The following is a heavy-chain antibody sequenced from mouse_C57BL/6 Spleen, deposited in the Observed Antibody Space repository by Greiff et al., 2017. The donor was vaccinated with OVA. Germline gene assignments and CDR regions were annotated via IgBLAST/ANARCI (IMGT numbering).Heavy chain of an antibody. Sequence: VKVVESGAELVRPGPSVKVSCKASGYAFTNYLIEWVKQRPGQGLEWIGVINPGSGGTNYNEKFKGKATLTADKSSSTAYMQLSSLTSEDSAVYFCARDYYGSSYWYFDVWGTGTTVTVSS. CDR1: GYAFTNYL. V-gene: IGHV1-54*01. CDR3: ARDYYGSSYWYFDV. J-gene: IGHJ1*03. D-gene: IGHD1-1*01. CDR2: INPGSGGT.